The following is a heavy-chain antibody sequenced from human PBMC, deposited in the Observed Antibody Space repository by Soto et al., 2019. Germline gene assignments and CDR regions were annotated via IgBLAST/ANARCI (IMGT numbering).Heavy chain of an antibody. CDR2: INPNSGGT. D-gene: IGHD3-3*01. CDR3: AREDLPFLEWFKHGRTYSHSGMHV. J-gene: IGHJ6*02. V-gene: IGHV1-2*04. Sequence: VKVSCKASGYTFTGYYMHWVRQATGQGLDWMGWINPNSGGTNYAQKFQGWVTMTRDTSISTAYMELSRLRSDDTAVYYCAREDLPFLEWFKHGRTYSHSGMHVWGQGTTVTVS. CDR1: GYTFTGYY.